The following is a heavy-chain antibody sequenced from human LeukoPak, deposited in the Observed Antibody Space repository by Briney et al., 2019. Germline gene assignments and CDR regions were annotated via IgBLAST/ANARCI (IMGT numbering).Heavy chain of an antibody. CDR1: GFTFSSYG. CDR2: IWYDGSNK. Sequence: PGGSLRLSCAASGFTFSSYGMHWVRQAPGKGLEWVAVIWYDGSNKYYADPVKGRFTISRDNSKNTLYLQMNSLRAEDTAVYYCAKVQTSSSFPYYYYYMDVWGKGTTVTVSS. V-gene: IGHV3-33*06. CDR3: AKVQTSSSFPYYYYYMDV. J-gene: IGHJ6*03. D-gene: IGHD6-6*01.